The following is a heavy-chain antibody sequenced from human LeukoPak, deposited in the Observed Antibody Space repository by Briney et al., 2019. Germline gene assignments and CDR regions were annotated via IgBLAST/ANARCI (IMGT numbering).Heavy chain of an antibody. CDR2: IYYSGST. J-gene: IGHJ3*02. Sequence: EXLSLTCTVSGGSXSSXSYYWGWIRQPXGKXXEWIGSIYYSGSTYYNPSLKSRVTISVDTSKNQFSLKLSSVTAADTAVYYCATYSGNDYDAFDIWGQGTMVIVSS. CDR3: ATYSGNDYDAFDI. CDR1: GGSXSSXSYY. V-gene: IGHV4-39*07. D-gene: IGHD5-12*01.